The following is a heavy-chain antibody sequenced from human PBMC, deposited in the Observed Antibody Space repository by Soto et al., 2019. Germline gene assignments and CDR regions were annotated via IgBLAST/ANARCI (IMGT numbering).Heavy chain of an antibody. J-gene: IGHJ6*02. V-gene: IGHV1-69*13. CDR3: ARVVMTTVPASYYYGKDV. D-gene: IGHD4-4*01. CDR2: IIPIFGTA. CDR1: GGTFSSYA. Sequence: SVKVSCKASGGTFSSYAISWVRQAPGQGLEWMGWIIPIFGTANYAQKFQGRVTITADESTSTAYMELTSLRSEDTAVYYCARVVMTTVPASYYYGKDVWGQGTTVNVSS.